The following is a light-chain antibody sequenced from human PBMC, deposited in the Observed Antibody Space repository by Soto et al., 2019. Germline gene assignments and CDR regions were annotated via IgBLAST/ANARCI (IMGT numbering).Light chain of an antibody. CDR1: SSDVGGYNH. Sequence: QSVLTQAASLSGSPGQSITISCTGTSSDVGGYNHVSWYQQHPGKAPKLMIFEVSNRPSGVTNRFSGSKSGNTASLPISVLQAEDEAHYYCSSYTASNTWVFGGGTKLTVL. J-gene: IGLJ3*02. V-gene: IGLV2-14*01. CDR3: SSYTASNTWV. CDR2: EVS.